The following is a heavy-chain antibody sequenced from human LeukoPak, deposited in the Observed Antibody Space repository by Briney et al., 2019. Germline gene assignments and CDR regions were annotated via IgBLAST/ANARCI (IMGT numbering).Heavy chain of an antibody. J-gene: IGHJ4*02. CDR3: ARGMISISQPLYFDY. V-gene: IGHV3-53*01. D-gene: IGHD3-9*01. CDR2: IYSGGRT. Sequence: PGGSLRLSCAASGFPVSSDYMSWVRQAPGKGLEWVSVIYSGGRTYYADSVKGRFTISRDNSKNTLFLQMNSLRAEDTAVYYCARGMISISQPLYFDYWGQGTLVTVSS. CDR1: GFPVSSDY.